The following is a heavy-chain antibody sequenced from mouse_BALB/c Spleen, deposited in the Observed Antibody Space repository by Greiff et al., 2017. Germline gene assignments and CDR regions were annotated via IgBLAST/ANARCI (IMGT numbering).Heavy chain of an antibody. CDR2: INPYNDGT. V-gene: IGHV1-14*01. Sequence: VHVKQSGPELVKPGASVKMSCKASGYTFTSYVMHWVKQKPGQGLEWIGYINPYNDGTKYNEKFKGKATLTSDKSSSTAYMELSSLTSEDSAVYYCARSRYGNYDAMDYWGQGTSVTVSS. CDR3: ARSRYGNYDAMDY. D-gene: IGHD2-1*01. J-gene: IGHJ4*01. CDR1: GYTFTSYV.